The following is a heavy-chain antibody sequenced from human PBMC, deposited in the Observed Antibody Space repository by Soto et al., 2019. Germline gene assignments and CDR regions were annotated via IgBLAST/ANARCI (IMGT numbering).Heavy chain of an antibody. D-gene: IGHD1-26*01. CDR1: GFSVSSNY. CDR3: AADVYCGSYADP. Sequence: GGSLRLSCAASGFSVSSNYMGWVRQAPGKGLEWVSFIYSSGSTYYADSVKGRFTISRDTSKNTLYLQMNSLRAEDTAVYYCAADVYCGSYADPWGQGTLVTVSS. CDR2: IYSSGST. J-gene: IGHJ5*02. V-gene: IGHV3-53*01.